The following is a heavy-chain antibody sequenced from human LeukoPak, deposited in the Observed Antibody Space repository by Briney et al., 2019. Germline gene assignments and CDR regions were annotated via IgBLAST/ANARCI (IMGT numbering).Heavy chain of an antibody. D-gene: IGHD2-2*02. Sequence: AGGSLRLSCAASGFTFSSYGMHWVRQAPGKGLEWVAVISYDGSNKYYADSVKGRFTISRDNSKNTLYLQMNSLRAEDTAVYYCARDIVVVPAAIWFAFGYFDYWGQGTLVTVSS. CDR2: ISYDGSNK. CDR1: GFTFSSYG. CDR3: ARDIVVVPAAIWFAFGYFDY. J-gene: IGHJ4*02. V-gene: IGHV3-30*03.